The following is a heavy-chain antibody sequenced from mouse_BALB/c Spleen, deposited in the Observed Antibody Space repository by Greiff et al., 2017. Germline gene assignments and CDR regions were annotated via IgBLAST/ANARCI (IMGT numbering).Heavy chain of an antibody. CDR2: IAPGSGST. CDR3: AVFDYDARFDY. V-gene: IGHV1S41*01. Sequence: DLVKPEASVKLSCKASGYSFTSYWINWIKQRPGQGLEWIGRIAPGSGSTYYNEMFKGKATLTVDTSSSTAYIQLSSLSSEDSAVYFCAVFDYDARFDYWGQGTTLTVSS. D-gene: IGHD2-4*01. CDR1: GYSFTSYW. J-gene: IGHJ2*01.